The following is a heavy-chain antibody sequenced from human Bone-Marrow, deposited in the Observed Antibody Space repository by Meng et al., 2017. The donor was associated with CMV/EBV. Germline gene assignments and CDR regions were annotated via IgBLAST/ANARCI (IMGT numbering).Heavy chain of an antibody. J-gene: IGHJ4*02. Sequence: SETLSLTCTVSGGSISSTSYYWGWIRQPPGKGLEWIGIIYNTGSTYYNPSLKSRVTIFVDTPKNQFSLKLRSVAAADTAVYYCARHGISTSSEYYFDYWGQGTLVTVSS. CDR2: IYNTGST. V-gene: IGHV4-39*01. CDR1: GGSISSTSYY. CDR3: ARHGISTSSEYYFDY. D-gene: IGHD2-2*01.